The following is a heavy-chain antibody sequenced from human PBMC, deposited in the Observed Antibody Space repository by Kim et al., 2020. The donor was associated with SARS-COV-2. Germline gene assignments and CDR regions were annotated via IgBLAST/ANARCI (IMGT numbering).Heavy chain of an antibody. J-gene: IGHJ4*02. D-gene: IGHD6-13*01. V-gene: IGHV3-23*01. CDR2: ISGSGGST. CDR1: GFTFSSYA. CDR3: AKDPIAAAGNGPTYFDY. Sequence: AGSLRLSCAASGFTFSSYAMSWVRQAPGKGLEWVSAISGSGGSTYYADSVKGRFTISRDNSKNTLYLQMNSLRAEDTAVYYCAKDPIAAAGNGPTYFDYWGQGTLVTVSS.